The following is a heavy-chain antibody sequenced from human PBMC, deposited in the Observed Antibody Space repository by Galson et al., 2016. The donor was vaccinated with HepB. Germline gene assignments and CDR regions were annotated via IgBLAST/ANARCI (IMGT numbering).Heavy chain of an antibody. J-gene: IGHJ1*01. CDR2: ITGSGGTT. Sequence: SLRLSCAASGFSFSSYAMSWARQAPGKGLEWVSTITGSGGTTYYADSVKGRFTISRDNSKNTLYLQMNSLRAEDTAIYYCAKVGTTVLTPGKYRLEYFQPWGQGNLVTVSS. D-gene: IGHD4-23*01. CDR3: AKVGTTVLTPGKYRLEYFQP. V-gene: IGHV3-23*01. CDR1: GFSFSSYA.